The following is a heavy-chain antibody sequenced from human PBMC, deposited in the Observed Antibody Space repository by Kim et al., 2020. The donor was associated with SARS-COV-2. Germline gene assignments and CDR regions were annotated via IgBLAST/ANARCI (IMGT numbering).Heavy chain of an antibody. D-gene: IGHD3-22*01. Sequence: GGSLRLSCAASGFTFSSYAMSWVRQAPGKGLEWVSAISGSGGSTYYADSVKGRFTISRDNSKNTLYLQMNSLRAEDTAVYYCARARRITMIVVVPYYFDYWGQGTLVTVSS. CDR2: ISGSGGST. CDR3: ARARRITMIVVVPYYFDY. J-gene: IGHJ4*02. V-gene: IGHV3-23*01. CDR1: GFTFSSYA.